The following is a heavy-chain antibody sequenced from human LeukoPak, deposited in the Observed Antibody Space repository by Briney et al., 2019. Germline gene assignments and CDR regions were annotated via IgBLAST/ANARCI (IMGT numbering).Heavy chain of an antibody. V-gene: IGHV3-23*01. CDR1: GLTFSNFA. J-gene: IGHJ5*02. Sequence: GGSLRLSCAASGLTFSNFAMTWVRQTPGKGLESVSALSASGGGTFYAPSVKGRFTISRDNSKNTLYLQMNSLRAEDTAVYYCAKDPTTYYDSSGYGRYNWFVPWGQGTLVTVSS. CDR2: LSASGGGT. D-gene: IGHD3-22*01. CDR3: AKDPTTYYDSSGYGRYNWFVP.